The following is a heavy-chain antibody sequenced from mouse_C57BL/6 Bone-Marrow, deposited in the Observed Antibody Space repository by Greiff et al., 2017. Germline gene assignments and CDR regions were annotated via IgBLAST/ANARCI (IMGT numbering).Heavy chain of an antibody. D-gene: IGHD1-1*01. CDR3: ARHYYGSTPTMDY. J-gene: IGHJ4*01. Sequence: EVKLMESGGDLVKPGGSLKLSCAASGFTFSSYGMSWVRQTPDKRLEWVATISSGGSYTYYPDSVKGRFTISRDNAKNTLYLQMSSLKSEDTAMYYCARHYYGSTPTMDYWGQGTSVTVSS. CDR1: GFTFSSYG. V-gene: IGHV5-6*01. CDR2: ISSGGSYT.